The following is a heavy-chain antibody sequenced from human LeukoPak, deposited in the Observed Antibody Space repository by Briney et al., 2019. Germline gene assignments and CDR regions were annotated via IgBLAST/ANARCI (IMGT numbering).Heavy chain of an antibody. CDR1: GFXFSDYF. D-gene: IGHD2-8*01. CDR2: ISSNSKYT. Sequence: GGSLRLSCAASGFXFSDYFISWIRQAPGKELEWISYISSNSKYTKYEDSVKGRFTISRDNAKKSLYLQMNSLRAEDTAVYYCARDNGNKYYFDYWGQGTLVTVSS. J-gene: IGHJ4*02. V-gene: IGHV3-11*05. CDR3: ARDNGNKYYFDY.